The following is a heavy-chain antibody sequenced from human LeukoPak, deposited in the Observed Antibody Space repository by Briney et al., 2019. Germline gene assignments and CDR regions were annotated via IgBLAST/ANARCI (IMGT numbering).Heavy chain of an antibody. CDR1: GFTFSSYE. J-gene: IGHJ4*02. CDR3: ARDYVGYSYNY. Sequence: VGSLRLSCAASGFTFSSYEMNWVRQAPGKGLEWVSYISSSGGAISYADTVKGRFTISRDNAKNSLYLHMNSLRAEDTAVYFCARDYVGYSYNYWGQGTLVTVSS. V-gene: IGHV3-48*03. CDR2: ISSSGGAI. D-gene: IGHD5-18*01.